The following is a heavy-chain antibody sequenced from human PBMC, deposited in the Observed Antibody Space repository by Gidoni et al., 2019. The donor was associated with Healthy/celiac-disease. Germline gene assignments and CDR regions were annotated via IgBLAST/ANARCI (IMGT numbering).Heavy chain of an antibody. CDR3: ARGIGYYDSSGYYSGYFDY. D-gene: IGHD3-22*01. CDR1: GGTFSSYA. Sequence: QVQLVQSGAEVKQPGSAAKVSCKASGGTFSSYAISWVRQAPGQGLEWMGGIIPIFGTANYAQKFQGRVTITADESTSTAYMELSSLRSEDTAVYYCARGIGYYDSSGYYSGYFDYWGQGTLVTVSS. V-gene: IGHV1-69*01. CDR2: IIPIFGTA. J-gene: IGHJ4*02.